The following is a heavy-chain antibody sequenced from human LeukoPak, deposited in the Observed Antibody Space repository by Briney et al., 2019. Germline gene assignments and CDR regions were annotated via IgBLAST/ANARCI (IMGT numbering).Heavy chain of an antibody. Sequence: GGSLRLSCAASGSTFSSYWMSWVRQAPGKGLEWVANIKQDGSEKYYVDSVKGRFTISRDNAKNSLYLQMNCLRAEDTAVYYCARSLLHFYDSSGYGYWGQGTLVTVSS. CDR2: IKQDGSEK. CDR3: ARSLLHFYDSSGYGY. D-gene: IGHD3-22*01. CDR1: GSTFSSYW. V-gene: IGHV3-7*01. J-gene: IGHJ4*02.